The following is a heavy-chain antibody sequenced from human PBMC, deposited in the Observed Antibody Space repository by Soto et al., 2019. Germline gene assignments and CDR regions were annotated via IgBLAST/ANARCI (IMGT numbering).Heavy chain of an antibody. D-gene: IGHD2-15*01. J-gene: IGHJ3*02. Sequence: GGSLRLSCAASGFTFSSYWMSWVRQAPGKGLEWVANIKQDGSEKYYVDSVKGRFTISRDNAKNSLYLQMNSLRAEDTAVYYCARPTSRGVWYYAFDIWGQGTMVTVSS. CDR2: IKQDGSEK. V-gene: IGHV3-7*01. CDR3: ARPTSRGVWYYAFDI. CDR1: GFTFSSYW.